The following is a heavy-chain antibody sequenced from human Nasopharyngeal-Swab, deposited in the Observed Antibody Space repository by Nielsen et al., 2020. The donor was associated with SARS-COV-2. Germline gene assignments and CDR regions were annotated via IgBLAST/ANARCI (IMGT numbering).Heavy chain of an antibody. CDR2: IKTKTEGGTT. J-gene: IGHJ4*02. CDR3: TARVVTTNQY. Sequence: VRQMPGKGLEWLGRIKTKTEGGTTTDCAAPVKGRCTISRDDSKNTLYLQMNSLKIEDTAVYYCTARVVTTNQYWGQGALVTVSS. D-gene: IGHD2-21*02. V-gene: IGHV3-15*01.